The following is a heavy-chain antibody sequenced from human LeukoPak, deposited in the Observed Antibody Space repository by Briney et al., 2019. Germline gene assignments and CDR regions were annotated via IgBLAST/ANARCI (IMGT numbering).Heavy chain of an antibody. Sequence: ASVKVSCKASGYTFTGYYMHWVRQAPGQGLEWMGWINPNSGGTNYAQKFQGRVTITRNTSISTAYMELSSLRSEDTAVYYCARGHAYSSSWFDPWGQGTLVTVSS. J-gene: IGHJ5*02. CDR2: INPNSGGT. CDR3: ARGHAYSSSWFDP. V-gene: IGHV1-2*02. CDR1: GYTFTGYY. D-gene: IGHD6-6*01.